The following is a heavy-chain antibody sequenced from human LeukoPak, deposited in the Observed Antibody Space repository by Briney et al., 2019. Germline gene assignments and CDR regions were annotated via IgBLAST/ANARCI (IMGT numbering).Heavy chain of an antibody. J-gene: IGHJ5*02. CDR3: MRRNYGSGRVDP. CDR2: FYYNGVT. V-gene: IGHV4-39*01. CDR1: GGSISSSDYL. D-gene: IGHD3-10*01. Sequence: PSETLSLTCTVSGGSISSSDYLWGWVRQPPGKGLEWIGDFYYNGVTSYNPSLKSRVTTSVDTSKNQISLKLTSVTAADTAVYYCMRRNYGSGRVDPWGQGTLVTVSS.